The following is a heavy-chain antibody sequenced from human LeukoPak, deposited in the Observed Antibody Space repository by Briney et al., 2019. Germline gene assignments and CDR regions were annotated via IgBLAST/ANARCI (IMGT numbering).Heavy chain of an antibody. CDR2: TYYRSKWYN. CDR1: GDSVSSNSAA. J-gene: IGHJ6*02. D-gene: IGHD2-15*01. CDR3: ARGPRVAIVGIYYGMDV. V-gene: IGHV6-1*01. Sequence: SQTLSLTCAVSGDSVSSNSAAWHWIRQSPSRGLEWLGRTYYRSKWYNDYAVSVKSRITINPDTSKNQFSLQLNSVTPEDTAVYYCARGPRVAIVGIYYGMDVWGQGTTVTVSS.